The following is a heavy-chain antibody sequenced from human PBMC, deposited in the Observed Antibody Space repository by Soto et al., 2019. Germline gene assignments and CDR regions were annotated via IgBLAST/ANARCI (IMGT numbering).Heavy chain of an antibody. J-gene: IGHJ4*02. CDR1: GFTVSSNS. Sequence: EVQLVETGGGLIQPGGSLRLSCAASGFTVSSNSMSWVRQAPGKGLAWVSVIYSGGSTYYADSVKGRFTISRDNSKNTLYLQMNSLRAEDTAVYYRARDWRGTYGGKAVGNFDYWCQGTLVTVSS. D-gene: IGHD4-17*01. V-gene: IGHV3-53*02. CDR2: IYSGGST. CDR3: ARDWRGTYGGKAVGNFDY.